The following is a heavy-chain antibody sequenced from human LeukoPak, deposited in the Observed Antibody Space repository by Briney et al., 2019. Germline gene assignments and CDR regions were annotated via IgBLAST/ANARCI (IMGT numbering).Heavy chain of an antibody. CDR1: GFTLNNYW. D-gene: IGHD5-18*01. CDR2: INSDGTTT. V-gene: IGHV3-74*01. CDR3: ATSGYSYGWYYFDF. Sequence: GGSLRLSCAASGFTLNNYWMHWVRHAPGMGLVWVSHINSDGTTTRYADSVKGRFTISRDNAKNTLYLQMNSLRVEDTAVYYCATSGYSYGWYYFDFWGQGTLVTVSS. J-gene: IGHJ4*02.